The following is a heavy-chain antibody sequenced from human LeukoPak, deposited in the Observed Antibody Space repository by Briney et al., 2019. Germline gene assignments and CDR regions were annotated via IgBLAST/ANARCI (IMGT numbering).Heavy chain of an antibody. CDR1: GYTFTSYD. CDR2: MNPNSGNT. J-gene: IGHJ4*02. Sequence: ASVKVSCKASGYTFTSYDINWVRQATGQGLEWMGWMNPNSGNTGYAQKFQGRVTMTRNTSISTAYMELSSLRSEDTAVYYCARDTASTMVLFLWGQGTLVTVSS. CDR3: ARDTASTMVLFL. D-gene: IGHD3-10*01. V-gene: IGHV1-8*01.